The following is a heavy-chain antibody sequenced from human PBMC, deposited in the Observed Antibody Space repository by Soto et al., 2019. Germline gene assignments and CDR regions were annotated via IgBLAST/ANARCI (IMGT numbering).Heavy chain of an antibody. CDR1: GYSVTELS. CDR2: FDSEEGDT. Sequence: QVQLVQSGAEVKKPGASVKVSCKVSGYSVTELSMHWVRQAPGKGLEWMGGFDSEEGDTIYAQKFQGRVTMTEDTSTDTAYMELSSLRSEDTAVYYCATFTYDFWSGYSRYFDYWGQGTLVTVSS. J-gene: IGHJ4*02. V-gene: IGHV1-24*01. CDR3: ATFTYDFWSGYSRYFDY. D-gene: IGHD3-3*01.